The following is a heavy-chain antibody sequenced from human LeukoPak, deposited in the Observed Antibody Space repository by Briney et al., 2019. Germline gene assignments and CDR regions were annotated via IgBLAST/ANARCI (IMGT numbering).Heavy chain of an antibody. CDR2: ISAYNGNT. CDR3: ARDRWYSSSYPGWFDP. CDR1: GYTFTSYG. V-gene: IGHV1-18*01. J-gene: IGHJ5*02. Sequence: ASVKVSCKASGYTFTSYGISWVRQAPGQGLEWMGWISAYNGNTNYAQKLQGRVTMTTDTSTSTAYMELRSLRSDDTAVYYCARDRWYSSSYPGWFDPWGQGTLVTVSS. D-gene: IGHD6-13*01.